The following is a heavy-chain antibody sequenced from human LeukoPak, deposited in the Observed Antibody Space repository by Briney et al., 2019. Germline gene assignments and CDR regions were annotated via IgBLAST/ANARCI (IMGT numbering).Heavy chain of an antibody. J-gene: IGHJ4*02. CDR1: GFTFSNYA. D-gene: IGHD3-3*01. CDR2: SGSGGST. V-gene: IGHV3-23*01. CDR3: AKDFWSGYYPNS. Sequence: GGSLRLSCAASGFTFSNYAMSWVRRAPGKGLEWVSGSGSGGSTYYADSVKGRFTISRDNSRNTVYLQMNSLRADDTAVYYCAKDFWSGYYPNSWGQGTLVTVPS.